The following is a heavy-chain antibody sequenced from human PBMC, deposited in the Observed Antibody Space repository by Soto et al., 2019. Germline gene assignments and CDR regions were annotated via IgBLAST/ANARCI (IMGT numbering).Heavy chain of an antibody. Sequence: QVQLQESGPGLVKPSQTLSLTCTVSGGSISSGGYYWSWIRQHPGKGLEWIGYIYYSGSTYYNPSLKSRVTISVDTSKNQFSLKLSSVTAADTAVYYCARSSSLYGSGSYYTYFDYWGQGTLVTVSS. CDR2: IYYSGST. CDR1: GGSISSGGYY. D-gene: IGHD3-10*01. V-gene: IGHV4-31*03. J-gene: IGHJ4*02. CDR3: ARSSSLYGSGSYYTYFDY.